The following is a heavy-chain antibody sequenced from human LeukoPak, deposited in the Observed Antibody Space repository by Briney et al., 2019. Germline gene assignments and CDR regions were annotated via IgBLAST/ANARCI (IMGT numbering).Heavy chain of an antibody. J-gene: IGHJ3*02. Sequence: PSETLSLTCTVSGGSISSGDYYWSWIRQPPGKGLEWIGYIYYSGSTYYNPSLKSRVTISVDTSKNQFSLKLSSVTAADTAVYYCAREAYGGNAAFDIWGQGTMVTVSS. V-gene: IGHV4-30-4*01. CDR3: AREAYGGNAAFDI. CDR2: IYYSGST. CDR1: GGSISSGDYY. D-gene: IGHD4-23*01.